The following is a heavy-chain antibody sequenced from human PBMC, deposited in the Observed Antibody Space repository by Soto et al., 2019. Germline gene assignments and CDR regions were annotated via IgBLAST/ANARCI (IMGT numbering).Heavy chain of an antibody. V-gene: IGHV1-3*01. D-gene: IGHD6-19*01. CDR3: ARAVGSSVPVAGTGRRAFDK. CDR1: GYTFTSYP. J-gene: IGHJ3*02. CDR2: INAGNGNT. Sequence: ASVKVSSKASGYTFTSYPMHWVRQAPGQRLEWMGWINAGNGNTKYSQKFQGRVTITRDTSASTAYMELSSLRSEDTAVYYCARAVGSSVPVAGTGRRAFDKWSQGTMVTVSS.